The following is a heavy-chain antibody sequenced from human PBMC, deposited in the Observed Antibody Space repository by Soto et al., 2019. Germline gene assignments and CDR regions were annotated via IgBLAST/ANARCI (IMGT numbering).Heavy chain of an antibody. J-gene: IGHJ4*02. CDR2: FDPEDGEI. Sequence: QVHLVQSGAEVKKPGASVKVSCKVSGYSLNELSIHWVRQAPGKGLEWMGGFDPEDGEIVYAQKFQGRVTMTEGTSTDTANMDLSSLRSEDTAVYYCATGGPAGDFDNWRQGTLVTVSS. D-gene: IGHD3-10*01. V-gene: IGHV1-24*01. CDR1: GYSLNELS. CDR3: ATGGPAGDFDN.